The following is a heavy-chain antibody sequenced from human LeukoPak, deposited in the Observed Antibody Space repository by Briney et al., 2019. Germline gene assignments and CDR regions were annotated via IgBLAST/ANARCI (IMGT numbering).Heavy chain of an antibody. CDR2: IKSKTDGGTT. J-gene: IGHJ3*02. CDR3: TTDPLAYCGGDCSEGAFDI. D-gene: IGHD2-21*02. CDR1: GFTISNAW. Sequence: GGSLRLSCAASGFTISNAWMSWVRQAPGKGLEWVGRIKSKTDGGTTDYAAPVKGRFTISRDDSKNTLYLQMNSLKTEDTAVYYCTTDPLAYCGGDCSEGAFDIWGQGTMVTVSS. V-gene: IGHV3-15*01.